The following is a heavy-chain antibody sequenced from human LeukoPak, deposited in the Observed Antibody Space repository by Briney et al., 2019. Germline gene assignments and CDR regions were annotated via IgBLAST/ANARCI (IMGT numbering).Heavy chain of an antibody. CDR1: GGSISSGGYY. Sequence: SETLPLTCTVSGGSISSGGYYWSWIRQPPGKGLEWIGYIYHSGSTFYTLSLKSRITLSVDTSKNQFSLKLSSVTAADTAVYYCARVKYDTSGYYPSPFDYWGQGTLVTVSS. V-gene: IGHV4-30-2*05. J-gene: IGHJ4*02. D-gene: IGHD3-22*01. CDR3: ARVKYDTSGYYPSPFDY. CDR2: IYHSGST.